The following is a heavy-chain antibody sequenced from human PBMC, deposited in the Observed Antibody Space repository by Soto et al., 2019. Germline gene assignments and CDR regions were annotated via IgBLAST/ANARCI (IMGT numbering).Heavy chain of an antibody. CDR2: ISDDSSYI. V-gene: IGHV3-21*06. CDR3: ATPYYFNH. J-gene: IGHJ1*01. Sequence: GGSLRLSCAASGFMFSAYTVNWVRQAPGKGLEWLSSISDDSSYIDYADSLRGRFTVSRDNARNSLYLQIDSLGVEDTAVYYCATPYYFNHWGPGTLVTVSS. CDR1: GFMFSAYT. D-gene: IGHD3-16*01.